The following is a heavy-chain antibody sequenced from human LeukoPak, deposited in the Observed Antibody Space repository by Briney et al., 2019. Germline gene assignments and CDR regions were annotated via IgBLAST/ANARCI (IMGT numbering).Heavy chain of an antibody. J-gene: IGHJ5*02. V-gene: IGHV3-23*01. CDR3: AEDQLKSRHNWFDP. D-gene: IGHD1-1*01. CDR2: ISGSGGST. CDR1: GFTFSSYA. Sequence: GGSLRLSCAASGFTFSSYAMSWVRQAPGKGLEWVSAISGSGGSTYYADSVKGRFTISRDNSKNTLYLQMNSLRAEDTAVYYCAEDQLKSRHNWFDPWGQGTLVTVSS.